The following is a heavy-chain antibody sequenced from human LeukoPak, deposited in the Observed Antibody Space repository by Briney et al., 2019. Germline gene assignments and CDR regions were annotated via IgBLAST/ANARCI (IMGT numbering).Heavy chain of an antibody. CDR1: GFSLSTSGMR. CDR3: ARMRGDTLGMDV. Sequence: SGPTLVNPSQTSTLTCTLSGFSLSTSGMRVSWIRQPPGKALEWLARIDWDDDKFYSTSLNTRLTISKDTSKNQVVLTMTNMDPVDTATYYCARMRGDTLGMDVWGKGTTVTVSS. D-gene: IGHD2-2*02. V-gene: IGHV2-70*04. J-gene: IGHJ6*03. CDR2: IDWDDDK.